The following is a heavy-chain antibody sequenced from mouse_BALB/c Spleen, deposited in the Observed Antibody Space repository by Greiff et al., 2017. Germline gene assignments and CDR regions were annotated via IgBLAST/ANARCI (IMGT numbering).Heavy chain of an antibody. Sequence: VQRVESGPGLVAPSQSLSITCTVSGFSLTGYGVNWVRQPPGKGLEWLGMIWGDGSTDYNSALKSRLSISKDNSKSQVFLKMNSLQTDDTARYYCARVGYYGSSLDYWGQGTTLTVSS. CDR2: IWGDGST. CDR1: GFSLTGYG. D-gene: IGHD1-1*01. CDR3: ARVGYYGSSLDY. V-gene: IGHV2-6-7*01. J-gene: IGHJ2*01.